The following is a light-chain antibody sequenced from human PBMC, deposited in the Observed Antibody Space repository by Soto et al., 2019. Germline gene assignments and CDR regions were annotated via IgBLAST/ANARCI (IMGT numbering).Light chain of an antibody. CDR1: QSVSSN. Sequence: EIVMTQSPATLSVSPGERATLSCRASQSVSSNLAWYQQKPGQAPRLLIYGASTRATGIPARFSGSGSGTEFTLTISSLQSEDFAVYYCQKCNNWPPWTFGQGTKVEIK. CDR3: QKCNNWPPWT. CDR2: GAS. J-gene: IGKJ1*01. V-gene: IGKV3-15*01.